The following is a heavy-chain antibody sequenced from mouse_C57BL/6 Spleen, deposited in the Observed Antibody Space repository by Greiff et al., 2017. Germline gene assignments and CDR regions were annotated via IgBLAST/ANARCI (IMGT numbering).Heavy chain of an antibody. V-gene: IGHV1-39*01. CDR3: ARGGITTVVLPYAMDY. J-gene: IGHJ4*01. Sequence: VQLKESGPELVKPGASVKISCKASGYSFTDYNMNWVKQSNGKSLEWIGVINPNYGTTSYNQKFKGKATLTVDQSSSTAYMQLNSLTSEDSAVYFCARGGITTVVLPYAMDYWGQGTSVTVSS. D-gene: IGHD1-1*01. CDR1: GYSFTDYN. CDR2: INPNYGTT.